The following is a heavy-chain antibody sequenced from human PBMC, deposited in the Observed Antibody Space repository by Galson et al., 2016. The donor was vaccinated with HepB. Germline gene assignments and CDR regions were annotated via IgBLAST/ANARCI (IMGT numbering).Heavy chain of an antibody. Sequence: TLSLTCTVSGGSISSGGNYWTWIRQHPGKGLEWIGYIHDGGNTYYSPSLKSRVIISVDTSKKQISLKVRSVTAADSAVDYCARARSAVTAYLDYWGQGTLVTVSS. CDR1: GGSISSGGNY. CDR3: ARARSAVTAYLDY. D-gene: IGHD2-21*02. V-gene: IGHV4-31*03. CDR2: IHDGGNT. J-gene: IGHJ4*02.